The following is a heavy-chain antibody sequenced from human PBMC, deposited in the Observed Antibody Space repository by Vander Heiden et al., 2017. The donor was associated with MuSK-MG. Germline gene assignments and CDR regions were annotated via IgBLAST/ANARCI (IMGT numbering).Heavy chain of an antibody. CDR2: ISYDGSNI. CDR1: GFTFSRYA. V-gene: IGHV3-30-3*01. CDR3: ARGKYYYDSSGYYDPDY. Sequence: QVQLVESGGDVVPPGRSLSLSCAASGFTFSRYAMHWVRQAPGKGLEWVAVISYDGSNIYYADSVKGRFTISRDNSKNTLYLQMNSLRAEDTAVYYCARGKYYYDSSGYYDPDYWGQGTLVTVSS. J-gene: IGHJ4*02. D-gene: IGHD3-22*01.